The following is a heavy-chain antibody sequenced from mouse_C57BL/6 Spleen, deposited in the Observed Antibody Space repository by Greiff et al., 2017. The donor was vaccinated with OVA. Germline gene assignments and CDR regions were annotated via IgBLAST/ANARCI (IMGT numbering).Heavy chain of an antibody. J-gene: IGHJ1*03. CDR2: INPGSGGT. CDR1: GYAFTNYL. D-gene: IGHD2-14*01. Sequence: VKLMESGAELVRPGTSVKVSCKASGYAFTNYLIEWVKQRPGQGLEWIGVINPGSGGTNYNEKFKGKATLTADKSSSTAYMQLSSLTSEDSAVYFCARRGTPWYFDVWGTGTTVTVSS. V-gene: IGHV1-54*01. CDR3: ARRGTPWYFDV.